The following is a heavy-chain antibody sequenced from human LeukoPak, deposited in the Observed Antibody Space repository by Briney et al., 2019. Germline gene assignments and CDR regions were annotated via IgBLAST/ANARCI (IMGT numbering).Heavy chain of an antibody. CDR3: ARDYYGSGSSDY. J-gene: IGHJ4*02. CDR2: ISYDGSNK. CDR1: GFTFSSYA. V-gene: IGHV3-30-3*01. D-gene: IGHD3-10*01. Sequence: GGSLRLSCAASGFTFSSYAMHWVRQAPGRGLEWVAVISYDGSNKYYADSVKGRFTISRDNSKNTLYLQMNSLRAEDTAVYYCARDYYGSGSSDYWGQGTLVTVSS.